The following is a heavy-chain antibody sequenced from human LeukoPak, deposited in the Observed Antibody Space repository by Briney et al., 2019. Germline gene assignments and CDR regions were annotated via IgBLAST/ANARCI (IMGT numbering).Heavy chain of an antibody. CDR2: IYTSGST. J-gene: IGHJ4*02. CDR3: ARDWRYCSGGSCSYYFDH. D-gene: IGHD2-15*01. CDR1: GVSISTYY. V-gene: IGHV4-4*07. Sequence: SETLSLTCTVSGVSISTYYWSWVRQPAGKGLEWIGRIYTSGSTNYNPSINSLVTISVDKSKNHLSLKLSSVAPADTAVYYCARDWRYCSGGSCSYYFDHWGQGALVTVSS.